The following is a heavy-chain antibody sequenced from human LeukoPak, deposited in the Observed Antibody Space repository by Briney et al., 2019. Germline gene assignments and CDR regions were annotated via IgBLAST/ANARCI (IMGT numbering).Heavy chain of an antibody. CDR2: INPNSGGT. CDR1: GYTFTGYY. Sequence: ASVKVSCKASGYTFTGYYMHWVRQAPGQGLEWMGWINPNSGGTNYAQKFQGRVTMTRDTSISTAYMELSSLRSEDTAVYYCARDHGYSYGSNWFDPWGQGTLVTVSS. V-gene: IGHV1-2*02. CDR3: ARDHGYSYGSNWFDP. D-gene: IGHD5-18*01. J-gene: IGHJ5*02.